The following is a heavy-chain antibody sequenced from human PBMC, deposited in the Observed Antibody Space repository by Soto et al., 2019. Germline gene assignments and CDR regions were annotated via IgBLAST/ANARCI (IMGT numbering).Heavy chain of an antibody. CDR1: GFTFSSYG. J-gene: IGHJ6*03. CDR3: ARGPQGYCSSTSCYEDYYYYMDV. D-gene: IGHD2-2*01. CDR2: IWYDGSNK. V-gene: IGHV3-33*01. Sequence: GGSLRLSCAASGFTFSSYGMHWVRQAPGKGLEWVAVIWYDGSNKYYADSVKGRFTISRDNSKNTLYLQMNSLRAEDTAVYYCARGPQGYCSSTSCYEDYYYYMDVWGKGTTVTVSS.